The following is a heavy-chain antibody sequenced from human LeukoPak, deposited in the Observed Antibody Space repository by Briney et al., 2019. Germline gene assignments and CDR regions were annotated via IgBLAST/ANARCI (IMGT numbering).Heavy chain of an antibody. CDR3: VRGYCSGATCYHFDY. CDR2: FYYSGSD. J-gene: IGHJ4*02. Sequence: PSETLSLTCTVSGASITSYYWNWIRQPPGKGLEWLGYFYYSGSDNYNPSLKSRITISVDTSKNQFSLKLSSMTAADTAVYYCVRGYCSGATCYHFDYWGQGTLVTVSS. V-gene: IGHV4-59*01. CDR1: GASITSYY. D-gene: IGHD2-15*01.